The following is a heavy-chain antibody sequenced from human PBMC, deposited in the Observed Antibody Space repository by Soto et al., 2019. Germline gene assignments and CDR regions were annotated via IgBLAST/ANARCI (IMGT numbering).Heavy chain of an antibody. CDR2: INPATGDT. CDR3: ARAAGRSKLLPYYFDP. V-gene: IGHV1-3*01. J-gene: IGHJ5*02. CDR1: GYVFTTSA. D-gene: IGHD3-22*01. Sequence: QVLLVQSGAEVQKPGASVRISCQASGYVFTTSAIHWVRQAPGQSLEWMGWINPATGDTKYSQNVRGRVTFALDTPATTAYLDLRSLASHDTAVYYCARAAGRSKLLPYYFDPWGQGTLVTVSS.